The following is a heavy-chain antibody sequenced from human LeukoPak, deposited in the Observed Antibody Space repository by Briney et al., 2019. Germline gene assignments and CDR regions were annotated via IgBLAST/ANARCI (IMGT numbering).Heavy chain of an antibody. Sequence: GESLKISCKGSGYSFTSYWIGWVRQMPGKGLEWMGIIYPGDSDTRYSPSFQGQVTISADKSISAAHLQWSSLKASDTAMYYCARSDCSSTSCPLDYWGQGTLVTVSS. CDR2: IYPGDSDT. J-gene: IGHJ4*02. CDR1: GYSFTSYW. V-gene: IGHV5-51*01. D-gene: IGHD2-2*01. CDR3: ARSDCSSTSCPLDY.